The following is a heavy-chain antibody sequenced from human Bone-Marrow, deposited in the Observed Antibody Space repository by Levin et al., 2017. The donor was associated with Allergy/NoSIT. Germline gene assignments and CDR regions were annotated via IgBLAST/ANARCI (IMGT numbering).Heavy chain of an antibody. CDR1: GFTFSTYW. CDR3: AALDHGMDF. Sequence: GGSLRLSCVASGFTFSTYWMHWVRQAPGKGLVWVSCINSDGSDIRYADSVKGRFTLSSDNAKNTLDLQMNSLRVEDTAVYFCAALDHGMDFWGQGTTVTVSS. J-gene: IGHJ6*02. CDR2: INSDGSDI. V-gene: IGHV3-74*01.